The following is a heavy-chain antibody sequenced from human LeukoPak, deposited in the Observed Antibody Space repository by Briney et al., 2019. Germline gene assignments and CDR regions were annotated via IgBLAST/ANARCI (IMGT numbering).Heavy chain of an antibody. Sequence: GSSVKVSCKASGGTFSSYAISWVRQAPGQGFEWRGGIIPIFGTANYAQKFQGRVTITADESTSTAYMELSSLRSEDTAVYYCASSLLDYYDSSGYFDYWGQGTLVTVSS. J-gene: IGHJ4*02. CDR3: ASSLLDYYDSSGYFDY. CDR1: GGTFSSYA. CDR2: IIPIFGTA. V-gene: IGHV1-69*01. D-gene: IGHD3-22*01.